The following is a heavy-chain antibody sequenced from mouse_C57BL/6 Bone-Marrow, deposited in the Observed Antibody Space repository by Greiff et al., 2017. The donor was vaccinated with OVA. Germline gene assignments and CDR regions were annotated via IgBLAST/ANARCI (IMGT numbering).Heavy chain of an antibody. Sequence: VQLQQSGAELARPGASVKLSCKASGYTFTSYGISWVKQRTGQGLEWIGEIYPRSGNTYYNEKFKGKATLTADKSSSTAYMELRSLTSEDSAVYFCATYDNYYFDYWGQGTTLTVSS. CDR3: ATYDNYYFDY. CDR1: GYTFTSYG. J-gene: IGHJ2*01. D-gene: IGHD2-3*01. CDR2: IYPRSGNT. V-gene: IGHV1-81*01.